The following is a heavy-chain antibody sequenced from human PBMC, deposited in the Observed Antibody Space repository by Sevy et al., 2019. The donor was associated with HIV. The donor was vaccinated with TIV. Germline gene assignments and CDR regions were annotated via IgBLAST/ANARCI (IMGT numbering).Heavy chain of an antibody. D-gene: IGHD3-10*01. V-gene: IGHV4-59*08. CDR2: IYKTGST. J-gene: IGHJ6*03. CDR1: GGSIGRYY. CDR3: ARRGDYFNSPNRYYYMDV. Sequence: SETLSLTCSVSGGSIGRYYWSWIRQPPGKGLESIGYIYKTGSTNYNPSLKSRVTISIDTSRNQFSLKLTSVTAADTAVYYCARRGDYFNSPNRYYYMDVRGKGTTVTVSS.